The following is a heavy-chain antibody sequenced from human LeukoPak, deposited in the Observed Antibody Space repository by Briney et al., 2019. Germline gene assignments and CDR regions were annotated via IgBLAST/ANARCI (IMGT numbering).Heavy chain of an antibody. CDR2: ISGNGGST. V-gene: IGHV3-23*01. CDR1: GFTFSSYA. Sequence: PGGSLRLSCAASGFTFSSYAMSWVRQAPGKGLEWVSAISGNGGSTYYADSVKGRFTISRDNSKNTLYLQMNSLRAEDTAVYYCAKRMVEQLGSIDYWGQGTLVTVSS. CDR3: AKRMVEQLGSIDY. J-gene: IGHJ4*02. D-gene: IGHD6-6*01.